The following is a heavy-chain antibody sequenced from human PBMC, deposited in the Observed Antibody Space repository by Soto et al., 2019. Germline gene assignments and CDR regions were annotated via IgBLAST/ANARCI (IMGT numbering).Heavy chain of an antibody. V-gene: IGHV1-69*12. J-gene: IGHJ2*01. CDR3: ARNTYNALLMVYARLYFDL. D-gene: IGHD2-8*01. CDR2: IIPIFGTA. Sequence: QVQLVQSGAEVKKPGSSVKVSCKASGGTFSSYAISWVRQAPGQGLEWMGGIIPIFGTANYAQKFQGRVTVTADESTSTDYMELSSLRSEDTAVYYCARNTYNALLMVYARLYFDLWSRGALVTVSS. CDR1: GGTFSSYA.